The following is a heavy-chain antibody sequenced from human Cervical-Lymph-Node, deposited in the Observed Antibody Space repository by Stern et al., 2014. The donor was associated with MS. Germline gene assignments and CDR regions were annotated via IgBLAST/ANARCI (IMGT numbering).Heavy chain of an antibody. D-gene: IGHD5-24*01. V-gene: IGHV3-11*01. Sequence: VQLVESGGGLVKPGGSLRLSCAASGFIFSDYYMNWIRQAPGKGLEWVSYISNSGGAIYYADSVKGRFNISRDNAKNSLYLQMNSLRAEDTAVYYCARDPLRRDGYNFDDWGQGALVTVSS. J-gene: IGHJ4*02. CDR1: GFIFSDYY. CDR3: ARDPLRRDGYNFDD. CDR2: ISNSGGAI.